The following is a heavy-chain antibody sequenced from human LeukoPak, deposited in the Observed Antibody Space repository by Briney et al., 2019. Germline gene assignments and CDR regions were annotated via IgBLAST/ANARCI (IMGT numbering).Heavy chain of an antibody. J-gene: IGHJ6*04. Sequence: GASVTVSCKAAGYTFTAYYIHWVRQAPGQGLEWMGWINPNSGGTDYAQNFQGRVTLTRDTSITTAYMELSRLRSDDTAVYYCARARGLYRSSISCYDCDVWGKGTTVTVSS. CDR3: ARARGLYRSSISCYDCDV. D-gene: IGHD2-2*01. V-gene: IGHV1-2*02. CDR1: GYTFTAYY. CDR2: INPNSGGT.